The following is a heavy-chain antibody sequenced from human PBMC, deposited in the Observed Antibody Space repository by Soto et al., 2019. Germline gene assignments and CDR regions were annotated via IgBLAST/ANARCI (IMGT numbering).Heavy chain of an antibody. Sequence: QVQLQESGPGLVNPSETLSLTCAVSGYSISRGYYWGWMRQPPGKGLEWIGSIYHSGSTYYNPSLKSRFTVSVDTSKNQFSLRLTSVTAADTAVYYCARDASSGPRGNFDYWGQGSLVTVSS. V-gene: IGHV4-38-2*02. CDR1: GYSISRGYY. CDR3: ARDASSGPRGNFDY. J-gene: IGHJ4*02. D-gene: IGHD3-22*01. CDR2: IYHSGST.